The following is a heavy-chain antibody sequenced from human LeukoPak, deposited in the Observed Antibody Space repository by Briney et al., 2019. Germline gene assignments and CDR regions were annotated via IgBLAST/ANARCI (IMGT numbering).Heavy chain of an antibody. J-gene: IGHJ4*02. CDR2: IYSGGST. Sequence: GGSLRLSCTASGFTFGDYAMSWVRQAPGKGLVWVSVIYSGGSTYYADSVKGRFTISRDNSKNTLYLQMNSLRAEDTAVYYCARVLTGWGQGTLVTVSS. CDR1: GFTFGDYA. D-gene: IGHD1-14*01. V-gene: IGHV3-66*01. CDR3: ARVLTG.